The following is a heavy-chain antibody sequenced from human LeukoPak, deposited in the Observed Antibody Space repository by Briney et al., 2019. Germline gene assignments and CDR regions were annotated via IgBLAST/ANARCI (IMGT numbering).Heavy chain of an antibody. CDR1: GFTFRSYG. J-gene: IGHJ4*02. CDR3: ARVVGVTEGWGYFDY. CDR2: IWFDGSKE. D-gene: IGHD2-21*02. Sequence: PGRSLRLSCGAAGFTFRSYGMHWVRQAPGKGLGWGVAIWFDGSKEYYADSAKGRFTISRDNPKNTVYLQMNRLRVEDTAVYYCARVVGVTEGWGYFDYWGQGALVTVSS. V-gene: IGHV3-33*01.